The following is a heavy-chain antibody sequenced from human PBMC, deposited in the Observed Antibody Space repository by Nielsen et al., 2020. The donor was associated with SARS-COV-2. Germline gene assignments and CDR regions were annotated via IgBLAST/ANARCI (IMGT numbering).Heavy chain of an antibody. CDR1: GFAFSSYW. J-gene: IGHJ4*02. D-gene: IGHD3-22*01. CDR2: INSDGSST. V-gene: IGHV3-74*01. Sequence: GSLRLSCAASGFAFSSYWMHWGRQAPGKGLVWVSRINSDGSSTSYADSVKGRFTISRDNAKNTLYLQMNSLRAEDTAVYYCARSYYDSSVIREKKRGASADYWGQGTLVTVSS. CDR3: ARSYYDSSVIREKKRGASADY.